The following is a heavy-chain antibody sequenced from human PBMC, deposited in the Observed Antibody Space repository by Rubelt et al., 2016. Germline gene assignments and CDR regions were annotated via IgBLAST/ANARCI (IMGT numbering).Heavy chain of an antibody. Sequence: QVQLVQSGAEVKKPGSSVKVSCKASGGTFSSYAISWVRQAPGQGLEWMGGIIPIFGTANYAQKLQCRVPITADESTSPAYMELSSLRCEDTAVYYCARETPQRGYSGYDVSWGQGTLVTVSS. V-gene: IGHV1-69*01. CDR2: IIPIFGTA. CDR1: GGTFSSYA. D-gene: IGHD5-12*01. J-gene: IGHJ5*02. CDR3: ARETPQRGYSGYDVS.